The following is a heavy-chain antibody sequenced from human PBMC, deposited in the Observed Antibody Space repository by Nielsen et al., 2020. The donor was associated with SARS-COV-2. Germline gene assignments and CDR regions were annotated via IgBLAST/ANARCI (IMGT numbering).Heavy chain of an antibody. V-gene: IGHV3-23*01. J-gene: IGHJ4*02. CDR2: IGAGGDNI. CDR3: ATQADGYKSPYDY. CDR1: GFTFTSNA. Sequence: GGSLRLSCAASGFTFTSNAMTWVRQAPGKGLEWVSIIGAGGDNIYYADSVKGRFTISRDNSKNTLYLQINSLRADDTAVYYCATQADGYKSPYDYWGQGTLVTVSS. D-gene: IGHD3-10*01.